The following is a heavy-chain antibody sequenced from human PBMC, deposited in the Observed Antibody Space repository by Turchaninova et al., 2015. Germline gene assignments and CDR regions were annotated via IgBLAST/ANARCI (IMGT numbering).Heavy chain of an antibody. J-gene: IGHJ4*02. D-gene: IGHD6-13*01. CDR1: GYSFTSDG. CDR2: IDPSDSYT. CDR3: ARHEYSSIWGY. Sequence: EFQQVQSGTVVKKPGDALGSAGKGSGYSFTSDGIGGVRQMPGKGLEWMGMIDPSDSYTNYSPSFQGHVTISADKSISTAYLQWSSLKASDTAMYYCARHEYSSIWGYWGQGTLVTVSS. V-gene: IGHV5-10-1*03.